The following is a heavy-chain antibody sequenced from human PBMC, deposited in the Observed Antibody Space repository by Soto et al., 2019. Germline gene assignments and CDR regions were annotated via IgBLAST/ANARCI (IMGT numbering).Heavy chain of an antibody. CDR2: IYYSGST. D-gene: IGHD3-22*01. J-gene: IGHJ4*02. V-gene: IGHV4-31*03. Sequence: SETLSLTCTVSGGSISSGGYYWSWIRQHPGKGLEWIGYIYYSGSTYYNPSLKSRVTISVDTSKTQFSLKLSSVTAADTAVYYCARVRSSGYHFDYWGQGTLVTVSS. CDR3: ARVRSSGYHFDY. CDR1: GGSISSGGYY.